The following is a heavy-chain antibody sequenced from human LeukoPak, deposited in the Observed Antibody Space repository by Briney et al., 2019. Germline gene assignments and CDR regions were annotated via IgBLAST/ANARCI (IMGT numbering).Heavy chain of an antibody. V-gene: IGHV3-7*03. CDR1: GFALSSHW. Sequence: GGSLRLSCAASGFALSSHWMTWVRQVPGRGPEWVANVNRDGSETYYLDSVKGRFTISKDNAKNSLYLQMNSLRAEDTALYHCARNNGMDVWGQGTTVIVSS. CDR3: ARNNGMDV. J-gene: IGHJ6*02. CDR2: VNRDGSET.